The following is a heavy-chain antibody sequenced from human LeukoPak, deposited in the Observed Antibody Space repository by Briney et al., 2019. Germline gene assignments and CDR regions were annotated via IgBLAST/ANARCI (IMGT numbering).Heavy chain of an antibody. Sequence: ASVKVSCKASGYTFTGYYMHWVRQAPGQGLEWMGWINPNSGGTNYAQKFQGRVTMTRDTSISTAYMELSRLRSDDTAVYYCARDPGQLVPSFDYWGQGTLVTVSS. CDR3: ARDPGQLVPSFDY. D-gene: IGHD6-6*01. J-gene: IGHJ4*02. V-gene: IGHV1-2*02. CDR2: INPNSGGT. CDR1: GYTFTGYY.